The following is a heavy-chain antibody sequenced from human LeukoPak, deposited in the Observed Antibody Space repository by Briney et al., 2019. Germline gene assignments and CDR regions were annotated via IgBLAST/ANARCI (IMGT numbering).Heavy chain of an antibody. CDR2: IYYSGST. Sequence: PSETLSLTCTVSGGSISSGGYYWSWIRQHPGKGLEWIGYIYYSGSTYYNPSLKSRVTISVDTSKNQFSLKLSSVTAADTAVYYCARASAGDPYFDYWGQGTLVTVSS. CDR1: GGSISSGGYY. J-gene: IGHJ4*02. D-gene: IGHD7-27*01. V-gene: IGHV4-31*03. CDR3: ARASAGDPYFDY.